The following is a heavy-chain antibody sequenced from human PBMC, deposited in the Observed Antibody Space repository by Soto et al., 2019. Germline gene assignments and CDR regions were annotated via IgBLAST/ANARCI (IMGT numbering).Heavy chain of an antibody. CDR2: IYYSGST. J-gene: IGHJ6*02. Sequence: SETLSLTCTVSGGSISSGDYYWIWIRQPPGKGLEWIGYIYYSGSTYYNPSLKSRVTISVDTSKNQFSLKLSSVTAADTAVYYCAWGTYCSGGSCPSRYYYGMDVWGQGTTVTVSS. D-gene: IGHD2-15*01. CDR1: GGSISSGDYY. V-gene: IGHV4-30-4*01. CDR3: AWGTYCSGGSCPSRYYYGMDV.